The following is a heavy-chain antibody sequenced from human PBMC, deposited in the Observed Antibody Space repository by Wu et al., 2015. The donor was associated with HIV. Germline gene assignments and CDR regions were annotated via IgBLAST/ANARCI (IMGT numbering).Heavy chain of an antibody. CDR2: IDPYSRST. V-gene: IGHV1-46*01. CDR1: GYAFSSVY. D-gene: IGHD3-10*01. Sequence: QVRLVQSGAEVKKPGASVKVSCKASGYAFSSVYMHWVRQAPGQGLEWVGVIDPYSRSTAYAPSFQGRVTLTRDTSTTTAYMEVSRLTSDDTAVYYCARDDVLVWFGDLDSWGQGTLVTVSS. CDR3: ARDDVLVWFGDLDS. J-gene: IGHJ4*02.